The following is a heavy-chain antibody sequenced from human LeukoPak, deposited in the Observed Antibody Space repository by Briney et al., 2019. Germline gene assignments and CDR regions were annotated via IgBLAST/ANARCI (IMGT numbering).Heavy chain of an antibody. Sequence: GGSLRLSCAASGFTVSSNYMSWVRQAPGKGLEWVSVIYSGGSTYYADSVKGGFTISRDNSKNTLYLQMNSLRAEDTAVYYCARARYSSSWYDYYFDYWGQGTLVTVSS. CDR3: ARARYSSSWYDYYFDY. J-gene: IGHJ4*02. CDR2: IYSGGST. CDR1: GFTVSSNY. D-gene: IGHD6-13*01. V-gene: IGHV3-66*01.